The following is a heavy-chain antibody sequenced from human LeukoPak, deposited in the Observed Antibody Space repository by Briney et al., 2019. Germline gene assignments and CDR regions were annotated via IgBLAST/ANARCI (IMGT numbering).Heavy chain of an antibody. CDR1: GGSFSGYY. CDR2: INHSGST. CDR3: ARGGIAAAGTFMFDY. V-gene: IGHV4-34*01. J-gene: IGHJ4*02. D-gene: IGHD6-13*01. Sequence: PSETLSLTCAVYGGSFSGYYWSWIRQPPGKGLEWIGEINHSGSTNYNPSLKSRVTISVGTSKNQFSLKLSSVTAADTAVYYCARGGIAAAGTFMFDYWGQGTLVTVSS.